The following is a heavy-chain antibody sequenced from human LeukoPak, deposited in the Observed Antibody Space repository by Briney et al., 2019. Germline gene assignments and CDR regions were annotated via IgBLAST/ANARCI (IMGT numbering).Heavy chain of an antibody. CDR2: IYSSGTS. CDR1: GGSITNYY. D-gene: IGHD2-2*01. V-gene: IGHV4-4*07. J-gene: IGHJ6*01. CDR3: ARSRTHGLDV. Sequence: PSETLSLTCSVSGGSITNYYWSWIRQSAGQGLEWIGRIYSSGTSNYNPSLKSRVIMSIDTSKSQLSLKLSSVTVADTALYFCARSRTHGLDVWGPGTTVSVSA.